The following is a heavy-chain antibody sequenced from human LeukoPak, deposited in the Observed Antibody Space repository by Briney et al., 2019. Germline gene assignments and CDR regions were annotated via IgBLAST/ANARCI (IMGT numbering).Heavy chain of an antibody. J-gene: IGHJ4*02. V-gene: IGHV3-30*03. CDR3: ARDNNGDY. CDR2: ISYDGTNE. D-gene: IGHD2-8*01. Sequence: GGSLRLSYAASGFAFSNYAMHWVRQAPGKGLEWVAVISYDGTNESYGDSVKGRFTISRDNSKSTLYLHMNSLRPEETAIYYCARDNNGDYWGQGTLVTVSS. CDR1: GFAFSNYA.